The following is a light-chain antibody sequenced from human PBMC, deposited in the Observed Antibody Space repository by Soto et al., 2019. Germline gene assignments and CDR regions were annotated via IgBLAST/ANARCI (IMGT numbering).Light chain of an antibody. V-gene: IGKV3-20*01. J-gene: IGKJ1*01. CDR1: ESDAS. CDR2: GAS. Sequence: EIFLTQSPGTLSLSPGEGTTLSCRASESDASLAWYQQKPGQAPRLLIYGASTRATGIPDRFSGSGSGTDFTLTISRLEPEDFAVYYCQYYGGSPRTFGRGTKVDIK. CDR3: QYYGGSPRT.